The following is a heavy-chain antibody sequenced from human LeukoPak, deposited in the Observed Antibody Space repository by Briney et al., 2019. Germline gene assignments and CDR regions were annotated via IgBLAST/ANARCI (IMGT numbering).Heavy chain of an antibody. J-gene: IGHJ4*02. CDR3: ARDLHPSYYLPDY. CDR1: GFTVSNNH. Sequence: GGSLRLSCAASGFTVSNNHMSWVRQAPGKGLEWVSIIYSGGSTSYADSVKGRFTISRDNSKNTLYLQMNSLRAEDTAVYYCARDLHPSYYLPDYWGQGTLVTVSS. CDR2: IYSGGST. V-gene: IGHV3-53*01. D-gene: IGHD1-26*01.